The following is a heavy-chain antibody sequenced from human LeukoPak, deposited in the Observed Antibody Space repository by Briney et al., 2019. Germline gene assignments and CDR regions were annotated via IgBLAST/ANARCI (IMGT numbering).Heavy chain of an antibody. V-gene: IGHV4-34*01. J-gene: IGHJ4*02. CDR3: ARLYCSSSTCYHLYLDF. Sequence: SETLSLTCAVYGGSFSGYYWSWIRQPPGKGLEWIGEINHCGSTNYNPSLKSRVTISVDTSKNQFSLKLSSVTAADTAVYYCARLYCSSSTCYHLYLDFWGQGTLVTVSS. CDR1: GGSFSGYY. D-gene: IGHD2-2*01. CDR2: INHCGST.